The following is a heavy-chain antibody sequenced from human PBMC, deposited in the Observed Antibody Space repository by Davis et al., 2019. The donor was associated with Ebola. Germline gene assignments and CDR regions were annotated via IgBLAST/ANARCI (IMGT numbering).Heavy chain of an antibody. CDR1: TLTFSDYA. V-gene: IGHV3-23*01. D-gene: IGHD2-15*01. CDR3: AKGATIELFTCSGGNCYSPPLEY. Sequence: GESLKISCAASTLTFSDYAMSWVRQAPGKGLEWVSAISGKGASTFYADSLEGRFTISRDNSKDTLYLQTNSLRAEDTALYYCAKGATIELFTCSGGNCYSPPLEYWGQGILVTVSS. J-gene: IGHJ4*02. CDR2: ISGKGAST.